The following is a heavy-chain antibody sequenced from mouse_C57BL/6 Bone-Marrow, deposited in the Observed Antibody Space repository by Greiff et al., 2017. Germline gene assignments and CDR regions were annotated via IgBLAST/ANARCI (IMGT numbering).Heavy chain of an antibody. D-gene: IGHD1-1*01. CDR2: IHPNSGST. V-gene: IGHV1-64*01. CDR1: GYTFTSYW. J-gene: IGHJ3*01. CDR3: ASYYHGFAY. Sequence: VQLQQPGAELVKPGASVKLSCKASGYTFTSYWMHWVKQRPGQGLEWIGMIHPNSGSTKYNEKFKSKATLTVDKSSSTAYMQLSSLTSDDSAVYYCASYYHGFAYWGQGTLVTVSA.